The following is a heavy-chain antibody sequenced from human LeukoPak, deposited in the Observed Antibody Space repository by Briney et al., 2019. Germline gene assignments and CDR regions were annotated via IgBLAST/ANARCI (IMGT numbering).Heavy chain of an antibody. CDR2: VYYCGST. CDR1: GGSISSSSYY. V-gene: IGHV4-39*02. D-gene: IGHD2-2*01. J-gene: IGHJ4*02. Sequence: SETLSLSCAVSGGSISSSSYYWCWIRQPRGKGLEWIGRVYYCGSTYYNPYLKSRLTISVDTSKNHFSMKLSSVTAADTSVYYWARRSYCSSITCSRTFDYWGQGTLVTVSS. CDR3: ARRSYCSSITCSRTFDY.